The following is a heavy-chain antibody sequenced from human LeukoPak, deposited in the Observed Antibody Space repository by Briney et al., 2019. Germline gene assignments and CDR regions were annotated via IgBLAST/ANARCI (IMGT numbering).Heavy chain of an antibody. CDR3: AREGGTALFDY. D-gene: IGHD1-7*01. CDR1: GYTFTSYY. J-gene: IGHJ4*02. V-gene: IGHV1-46*01. Sequence: GASVKVSCKASGYTFTSYYMHWVRQAPGQGLEWMGIINPSGGSTSYAQKFQGRVTMTRDTSTSTVYMELSSLRSEDPAVYYCAREGGTALFDYWGQGTLVTVSS. CDR2: INPSGGST.